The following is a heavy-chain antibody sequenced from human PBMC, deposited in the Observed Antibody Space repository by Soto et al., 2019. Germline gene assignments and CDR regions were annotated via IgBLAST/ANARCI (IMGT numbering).Heavy chain of an antibody. CDR3: AKDMRDTGDYLYYYYGMDV. D-gene: IGHD4-17*01. V-gene: IGHV3-9*01. Sequence: GGSLRLSCAASGFTFDDYAMHWVRQAPGKGLEWVSGISWNSGSIGYADSVKGRFTISRDNAKNSLYLQMNSLRAEDTALYYCAKDMRDTGDYLYYYYGMDVWGQGTTVTVSS. J-gene: IGHJ6*02. CDR1: GFTFDDYA. CDR2: ISWNSGSI.